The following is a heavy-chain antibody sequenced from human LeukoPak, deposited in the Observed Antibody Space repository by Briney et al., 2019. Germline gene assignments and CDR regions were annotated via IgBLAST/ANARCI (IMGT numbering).Heavy chain of an antibody. CDR3: AKSTVTTPLYYFDY. V-gene: IGHV3-23*01. J-gene: IGHJ4*02. Sequence: GGSLRLSCAASGFTFSSYAMSWVRQAPGKGLEWVSGISGSGGSTNYADSVKGRFTISRDNSKNTLYLQMNSLRAEDTAVYYCAKSTVTTPLYYFDYWGQGTLVTVSS. D-gene: IGHD4-17*01. CDR2: ISGSGGST. CDR1: GFTFSSYA.